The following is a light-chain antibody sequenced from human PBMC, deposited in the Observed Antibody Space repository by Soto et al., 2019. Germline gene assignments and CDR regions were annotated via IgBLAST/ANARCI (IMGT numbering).Light chain of an antibody. V-gene: IGLV1-40*01. Sequence: QSVLTQPPSVSGAPGQRVTISCTGSSSNIGAGYDVHWYQQFPGTAPKLLIYANSNRPSGVPDRFFGSKSGTSASLAITGLQAEDETDYYCQSYDGSLSGVVFGGGTQLTVL. CDR1: SSNIGAGYD. J-gene: IGLJ2*01. CDR2: ANS. CDR3: QSYDGSLSGVV.